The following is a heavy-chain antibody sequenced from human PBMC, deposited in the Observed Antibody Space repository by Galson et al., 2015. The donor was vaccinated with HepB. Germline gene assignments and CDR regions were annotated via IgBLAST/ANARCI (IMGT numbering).Heavy chain of an antibody. V-gene: IGHV3-23*01. CDR3: AKDRSITMIVVVDAFDI. CDR1: GFTFSSYA. J-gene: IGHJ3*02. Sequence: SLRLSCAASGFTFSSYAMSWVRQAPGKGLEWVSAISGSGGSTYYADSVKGRFTISRDNSKNTLYLQMNSLRAEDTAVYYCAKDRSITMIVVVDAFDIWGQGTMVTVPS. D-gene: IGHD3-22*01. CDR2: ISGSGGST.